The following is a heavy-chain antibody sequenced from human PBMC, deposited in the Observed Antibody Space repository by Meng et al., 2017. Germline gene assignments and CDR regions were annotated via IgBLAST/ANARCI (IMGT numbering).Heavy chain of an antibody. J-gene: IGHJ4*02. Sequence: SETLSLTCTVSGGPVSSYFWTWIRQPAGKGLEWIGRIYSSGSTNYNPSLKSRVTMSVDTSNNQFSLKLTSVTAADTAVYYCARGVGALDYWGQGTLVTVSS. D-gene: IGHD3-16*02. CDR2: IYSSGST. CDR1: GGPVSSYF. V-gene: IGHV4-4*07. CDR3: ARGVGALDY.